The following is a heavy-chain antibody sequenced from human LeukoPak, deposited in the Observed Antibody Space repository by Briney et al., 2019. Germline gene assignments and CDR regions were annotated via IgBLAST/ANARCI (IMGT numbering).Heavy chain of an antibody. Sequence: GGSLRLSCAASGFTFSSYEMNWVRQAPGKGLEWVSSISSSSSYICYADSVKGRFTISRDNAKNSLYLQMNSLRAEDTAVYYCASPQTAFGEATFDYWGQGALVTVSS. CDR2: ISSSSSYI. J-gene: IGHJ4*02. CDR3: ASPQTAFGEATFDY. V-gene: IGHV3-21*01. CDR1: GFTFSSYE. D-gene: IGHD3-10*01.